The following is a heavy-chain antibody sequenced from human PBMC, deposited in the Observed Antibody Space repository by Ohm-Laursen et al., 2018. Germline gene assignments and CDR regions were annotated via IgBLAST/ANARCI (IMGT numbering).Heavy chain of an antibody. CDR2: ISGYNGNT. CDR1: GYTFSNFG. D-gene: IGHD3-9*01. J-gene: IGHJ4*02. CDR3: AKDSGFDLSQPPNY. V-gene: IGHV1-18*01. Sequence: SSVKVSCKASGYTFSNFGISWVRQAPGQGLEWMGWISGYNGNTKYAQKVQGRVTMTTDTSTSTAYMELRSLRSDDTALYYCAKDSGFDLSQPPNYWGQGTLVTVSS.